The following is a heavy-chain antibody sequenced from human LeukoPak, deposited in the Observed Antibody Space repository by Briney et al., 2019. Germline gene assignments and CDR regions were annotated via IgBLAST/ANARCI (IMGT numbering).Heavy chain of an antibody. Sequence: GASVKVSCKASGYTFTNYDINWVRQATGQGLEWMGWMNPNSGNTGYAQKFQGRVTITSNTSMSTAYMELSRLRSDDTAVYYCATYYYDSSGYSVHDAFDIWGQGTMVTVSS. CDR3: ATYYYDSSGYSVHDAFDI. J-gene: IGHJ3*02. CDR2: MNPNSGNT. V-gene: IGHV1-8*03. CDR1: GYTFTNYD. D-gene: IGHD3-22*01.